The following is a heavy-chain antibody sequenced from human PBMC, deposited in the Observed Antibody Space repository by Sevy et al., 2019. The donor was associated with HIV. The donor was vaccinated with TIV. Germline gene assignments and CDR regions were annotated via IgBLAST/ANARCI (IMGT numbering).Heavy chain of an antibody. J-gene: IGHJ3*02. D-gene: IGHD2-15*01. Sequence: AGSLRLSCAASGFIFYNHAMNWVRQAPGKGLEWVSTIFRSGDTTYYADSVKGRFTISRDNSKNTLYLQMNSLRTEATALYYCAGARYVSGGSFDAFDIWGQGTMVTVSS. CDR1: GFIFYNHA. CDR3: AGARYVSGGSFDAFDI. V-gene: IGHV3-23*01. CDR2: IFRSGDTT.